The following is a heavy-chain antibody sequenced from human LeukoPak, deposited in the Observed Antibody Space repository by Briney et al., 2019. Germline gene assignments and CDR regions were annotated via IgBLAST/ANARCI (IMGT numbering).Heavy chain of an antibody. CDR1: GYTFTSYY. CDR2: INPSGGST. J-gene: IGHJ6*03. V-gene: IGHV1-46*01. Sequence: GASVKVSCKASGYTFTSYYMHWVRQAPGQGLEWMGIINPSGGSTSYAQKFQGRVTMTRDMSTSTVYMELSSLRSEDTAVYYCARDGITMIVGHYYYYMDVWGKGTTVTVSS. D-gene: IGHD3-22*01. CDR3: ARDGITMIVGHYYYYMDV.